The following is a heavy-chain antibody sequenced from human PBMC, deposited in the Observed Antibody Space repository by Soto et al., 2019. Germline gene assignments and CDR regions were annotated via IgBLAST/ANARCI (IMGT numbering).Heavy chain of an antibody. D-gene: IGHD5-12*01. CDR2: INTHNGNT. Sequence: ASVKVSCKASGYTFTSYGISWVRQAPGEGLEWLGWINTHNGNTNYAQNLQGRVIMTADTSTSTAYMELNSLRSEDTAVYYCVRDSPIGSTFSGYDGIDYWGQGTLVTVSS. CDR1: GYTFTSYG. J-gene: IGHJ4*02. CDR3: VRDSPIGSTFSGYDGIDY. V-gene: IGHV1-18*01.